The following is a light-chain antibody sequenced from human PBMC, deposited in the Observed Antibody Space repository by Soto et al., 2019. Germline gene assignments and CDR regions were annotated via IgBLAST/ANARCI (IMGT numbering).Light chain of an antibody. CDR3: QQYFNRPYT. CDR1: DSVLYGSNNRNY. Sequence: DIVMTQSPDSLAVSLGERATINCKSNDSVLYGSNNRNYLAWYQQKPGQPPKLLIHWASTRESGVPDRFSGGGSGTDFTLTISSLQAEDVAVYYCQQYFNRPYTFGQGTKLEMK. CDR2: WAS. J-gene: IGKJ2*01. V-gene: IGKV4-1*01.